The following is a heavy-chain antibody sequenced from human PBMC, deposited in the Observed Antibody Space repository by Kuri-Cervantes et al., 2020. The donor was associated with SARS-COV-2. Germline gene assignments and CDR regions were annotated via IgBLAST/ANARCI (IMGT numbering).Heavy chain of an antibody. CDR2: IQHDGSNK. D-gene: IGHD3-22*01. J-gene: IGHJ4*02. CDR3: AKAESSGYLYYFDY. V-gene: IGHV3-30*02. Sequence: GESLKISCAASGFTFSSYAMHWVRQAPGKGLEWVAFIQHDGSNKYYADSVKGRFTISRDNSNNTLYLQMNSLRAEDTAVYYCAKAESSGYLYYFDYWGQGTLVTVSS. CDR1: GFTFSSYA.